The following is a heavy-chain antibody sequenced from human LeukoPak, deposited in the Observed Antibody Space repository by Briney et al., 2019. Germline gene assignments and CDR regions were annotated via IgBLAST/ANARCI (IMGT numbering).Heavy chain of an antibody. CDR3: ASKDDQQGDY. Sequence: ASVKVSCKASGYTFTSYDINWVRQATGQGLEWMGWMNPNSGNTDYAQKFQGRVTMTRNTSITTAYMELSSLRSEDTAVYYCASKDDQQGDYWGQGTLVTVSS. J-gene: IGHJ4*02. CDR1: GYTFTSYD. V-gene: IGHV1-8*01. D-gene: IGHD2-2*01. CDR2: MNPNSGNT.